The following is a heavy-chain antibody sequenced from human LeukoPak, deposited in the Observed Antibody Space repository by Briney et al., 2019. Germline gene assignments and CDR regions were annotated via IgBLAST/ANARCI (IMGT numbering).Heavy chain of an antibody. Sequence: PSETLSLTCTVSGGSISSSSDYWGWIRQPPGKGLEWIGSIYYSGNTYYNPSLKSRVTISVDTSKSQFSLKLSSVTAADTAVYYCARDVGYSYGHYDYYYGMDVWGQGTTVTVSS. D-gene: IGHD5-18*01. CDR1: GGSISSSSDY. CDR2: IYYSGNT. J-gene: IGHJ6*02. V-gene: IGHV4-39*02. CDR3: ARDVGYSYGHYDYYYGMDV.